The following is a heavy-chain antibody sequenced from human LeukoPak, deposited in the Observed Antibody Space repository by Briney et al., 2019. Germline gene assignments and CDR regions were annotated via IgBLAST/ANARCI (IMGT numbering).Heavy chain of an antibody. V-gene: IGHV4-39*07. D-gene: IGHD3-9*01. Sequence: SETLSLTCSVSGGSITSTSYWGWIRQPSGKGLEWIGTLYYSVSTYSTPSLKSRVTISVDTSKNQFSLKLSSVTAADTAGYYCARGVSDTYDLSTGSPLFFFDSWGPGTPVTVSS. CDR1: GGSITSTSY. J-gene: IGHJ4*02. CDR3: ARGVSDTYDLSTGSPLFFFDS. CDR2: LYYSVST.